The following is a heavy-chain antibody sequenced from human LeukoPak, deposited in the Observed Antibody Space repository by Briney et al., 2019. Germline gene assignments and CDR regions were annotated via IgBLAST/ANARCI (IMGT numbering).Heavy chain of an antibody. V-gene: IGHV4-31*03. CDR1: GGSISSGGYH. D-gene: IGHD5-18*01. Sequence: PSETLSLTCTVSGGSISSGGYHWSWIRQHPGKGLEWIGYIYYSGSTYYNPSLKSRVTISVDTSKNQFSLKLSSVTAADTAVYYCARDVEMATPPSYGYYGMDVWGQGTTVTVSS. CDR3: ARDVEMATPPSYGYYGMDV. CDR2: IYYSGST. J-gene: IGHJ6*02.